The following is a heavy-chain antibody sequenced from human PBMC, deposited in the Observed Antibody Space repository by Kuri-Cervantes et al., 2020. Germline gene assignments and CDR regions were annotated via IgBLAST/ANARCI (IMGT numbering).Heavy chain of an antibody. CDR2: IKQGGSEK. D-gene: IGHD6-19*01. CDR3: ARDVGISGRSDY. V-gene: IGHV3-7*01. Sequence: LSLTCAASGFTFSNYWMSWVRQAPGKGLEWVANIKQGGSEKHYVDSVKGRFTISRDNVENSLYLRMNSLRVEDTAVYYCARDVGISGRSDYWGQGTLVTVSS. CDR1: GFTFSNYW. J-gene: IGHJ4*02.